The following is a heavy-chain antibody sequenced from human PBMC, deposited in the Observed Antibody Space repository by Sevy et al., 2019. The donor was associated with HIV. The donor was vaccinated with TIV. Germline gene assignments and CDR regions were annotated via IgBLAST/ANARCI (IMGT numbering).Heavy chain of an antibody. CDR1: GLTFTTNA. J-gene: IGHJ4*02. CDR3: AGGDTPMITDLDY. D-gene: IGHD3-16*01. CDR2: ITSGGAT. V-gene: IGHV3-23*01. Sequence: GGSLRLSCAASGLTFTTNAMSWVHQAPGKGLEWVAGITSGGATYYADSVKGRFTVSRDNSKNTLYLQLNSLRADDTAVFYCAGGDTPMITDLDYWGQGTLVTVSS.